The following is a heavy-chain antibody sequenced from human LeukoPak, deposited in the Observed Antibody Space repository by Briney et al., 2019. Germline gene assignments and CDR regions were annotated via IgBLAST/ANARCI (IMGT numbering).Heavy chain of an antibody. Sequence: GGSLRLSCAASGFNFSSYWLHWVRRVPGKGLVWVSGINSHGSSTSYADSVKGRFTISRDNAKNTLHLQMNSLRAEDTAVYYCVRLTGAEFDYWGQGTLVTVSS. CDR2: INSHGSST. CDR3: VRLTGAEFDY. CDR1: GFNFSSYW. J-gene: IGHJ4*02. V-gene: IGHV3-74*01. D-gene: IGHD7-27*01.